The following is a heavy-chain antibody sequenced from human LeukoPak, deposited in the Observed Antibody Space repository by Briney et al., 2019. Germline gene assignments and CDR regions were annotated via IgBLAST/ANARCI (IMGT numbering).Heavy chain of an antibody. CDR1: GFTFDDYG. Sequence: PGGSLRLSCAASGFTFDDYGMSWVRQAPGKGLEWVSGINWNGGSTGYADSVKGRFTISRDNAKNSLYLQMNSLRAEDTALYHCARETYGLGSYYPVDGMDVWGQGTTVTVSS. CDR2: INWNGGST. D-gene: IGHD3-10*01. CDR3: ARETYGLGSYYPVDGMDV. J-gene: IGHJ6*02. V-gene: IGHV3-20*01.